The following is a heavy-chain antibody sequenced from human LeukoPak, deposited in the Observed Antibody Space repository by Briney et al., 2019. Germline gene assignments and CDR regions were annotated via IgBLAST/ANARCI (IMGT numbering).Heavy chain of an antibody. Sequence: KPSETLSLTCTVSGGSISSSSYSWGWIRQPPGKGLEWIGSIYYSGSTYDTPSLKSRVTISVDTSKNQFSLKLSSVTAADTAVYYCARDNALLSGYSTYYYYYYMDVWGKGTMVTVSS. D-gene: IGHD3-3*01. V-gene: IGHV4-39*07. CDR2: IYYSGST. CDR3: ARDNALLSGYSTYYYYYYMDV. J-gene: IGHJ6*03. CDR1: GGSISSSSYS.